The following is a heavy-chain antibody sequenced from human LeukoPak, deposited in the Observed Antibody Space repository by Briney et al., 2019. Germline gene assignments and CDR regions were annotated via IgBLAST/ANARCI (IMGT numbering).Heavy chain of an antibody. D-gene: IGHD6-19*01. CDR2: IAHNGDT. CDR3: AKAYSSGWYVHFDY. J-gene: IGHJ4*02. V-gene: IGHV3-66*01. CDR1: GFAVSSNH. Sequence: GGSLRLSCAASGFAVSSNHVTWVRQAPGKGLEWVSVIAHNGDTYYADSVKGRVTISRDNSKNTLYLQMNSLRAEDTAVYYCAKAYSSGWYVHFDYWGQGTLVTVSS.